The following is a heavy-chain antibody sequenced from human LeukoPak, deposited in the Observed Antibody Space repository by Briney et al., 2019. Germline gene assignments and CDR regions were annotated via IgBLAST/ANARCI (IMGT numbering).Heavy chain of an antibody. CDR1: GGSFSGYY. J-gene: IGHJ5*02. Sequence: MPSETLSLTCAVYGGSFSGYYWSWIRQPPGKGLEWIGEINHSGSTNYNPSLKSRVTISVDTSKNQFSLKLSSVTAADTAVYYCARGDWFDPWCQGTLVTVSS. CDR2: INHSGST. V-gene: IGHV4-34*01. CDR3: ARGDWFDP.